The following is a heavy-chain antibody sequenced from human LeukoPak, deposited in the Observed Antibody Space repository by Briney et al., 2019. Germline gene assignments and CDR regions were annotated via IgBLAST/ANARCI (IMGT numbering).Heavy chain of an antibody. D-gene: IGHD6-13*01. V-gene: IGHV3-23*01. CDR3: ARDSSRGSS. Sequence: GGSLRLSCAASGFTFTTYAMSWVRQAPGKGLGWVSTISAIGSSMYYADSVKGRFTISRDNSENSLYLQMNSLRAEDTAVYYCARDSSRGSSWGQGTLVTVSS. CDR2: ISAIGSSM. J-gene: IGHJ4*02. CDR1: GFTFTTYA.